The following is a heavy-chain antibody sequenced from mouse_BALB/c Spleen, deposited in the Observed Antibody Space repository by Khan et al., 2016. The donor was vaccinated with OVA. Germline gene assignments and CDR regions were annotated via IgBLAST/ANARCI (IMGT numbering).Heavy chain of an antibody. V-gene: IGHV3-6*02. CDR1: GYSITNGYF. J-gene: IGHJ3*01. D-gene: IGHD3-1*01. CDR2: IRYDGNT. CDR3: ARGGSSGPAWFTD. Sequence: EVKLEVSGPGLVKPSQSLSLTCSVTGYSITNGYFWNWIRQFPENNLEWMGYIRYDGNTNYNPSLKNRISITRATSKNQFFLNLNSVTPEDTATYYCARGGSSGPAWFTDWGQGTLVTVSA.